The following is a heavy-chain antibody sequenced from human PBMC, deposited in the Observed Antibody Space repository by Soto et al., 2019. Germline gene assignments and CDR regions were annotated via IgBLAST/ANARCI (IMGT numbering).Heavy chain of an antibody. CDR2: ISYDGSNK. V-gene: IGHV3-30-3*01. CDR1: GFTFSSYA. Sequence: GGSLRLSCAASGFTFSSYAMHWVRQAPGKGLEWVAVISYDGSNKYYADSVKGRFTISRDNSKNTLYLQMNSLRAEDTAVYYCARDAIGYCSGGSCHYSQYYYYGMDVWGQGTTVTVSS. J-gene: IGHJ6*02. D-gene: IGHD2-15*01. CDR3: ARDAIGYCSGGSCHYSQYYYYGMDV.